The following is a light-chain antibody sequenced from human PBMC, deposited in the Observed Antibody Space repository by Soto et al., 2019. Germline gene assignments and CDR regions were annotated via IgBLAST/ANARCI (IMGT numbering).Light chain of an antibody. Sequence: QSALTQPRSVSGSPGQSFTICCTGTSSDVGVYNYVSWYQQYPGKAPKIMIYDVSKRPSGVPDRFSGSKSDNTASLTISGLQAEDEADYYCCSYAGSYTFVFGIGTKVTVL. CDR3: CSYAGSYTFV. CDR2: DVS. J-gene: IGLJ1*01. CDR1: SSDVGVYNY. V-gene: IGLV2-11*01.